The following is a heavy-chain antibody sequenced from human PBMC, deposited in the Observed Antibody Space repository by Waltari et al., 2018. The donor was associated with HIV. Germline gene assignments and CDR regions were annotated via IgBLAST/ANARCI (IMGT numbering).Heavy chain of an antibody. D-gene: IGHD1-20*01. Sequence: QVKLQQWGAGLLKPSETLSLTCAVYGGSFSGYSWSWIRQSPGRGLEWIGDIKLGGGTNYNPALNSRVTISQDTSKNQFSLKLTSVTAADTAVYYCARWCWGYNWICEAFDIWGQGTTVTVSS. CDR2: IKLGGGT. CDR1: GGSFSGYS. CDR3: ARWCWGYNWICEAFDI. V-gene: IGHV4-34*02. J-gene: IGHJ3*02.